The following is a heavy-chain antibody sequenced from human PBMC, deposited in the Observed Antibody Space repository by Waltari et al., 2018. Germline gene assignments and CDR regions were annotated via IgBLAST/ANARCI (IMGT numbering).Heavy chain of an antibody. CDR1: GGSISSYY. CDR3: ARGGYYDISTGYYYWYFDL. V-gene: IGHV4-4*07. D-gene: IGHD3-9*01. Sequence: QVQLQESGPGLVKPSETLSLSCTVSGGSISSYYWSWIRQPAGKGLEWIGRIYTSGSTNYNPSLKSRVTMSVDTSKNQFSLRLSSVTAADTAVYYCARGGYYDISTGYYYWYFDLWGRGTLVTVSS. J-gene: IGHJ2*01. CDR2: IYTSGST.